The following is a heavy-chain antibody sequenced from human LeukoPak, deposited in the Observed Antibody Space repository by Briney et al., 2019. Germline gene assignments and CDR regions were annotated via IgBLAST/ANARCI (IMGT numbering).Heavy chain of an antibody. V-gene: IGHV3-21*01. D-gene: IGHD6-19*01. J-gene: IGHJ4*02. CDR3: ARDSYSSGEFDY. CDR2: ISSSSSYI. Sequence: GGSLRLSCAASGFTFSSYSMNWVRQAPGKGLEWVSSISSSSSYIYYADSVKGRFTISRDNAKNSLYLQMNSLRAEDTAVYYCARDSYSSGEFDYWGQGTLVTVSS. CDR1: GFTFSSYS.